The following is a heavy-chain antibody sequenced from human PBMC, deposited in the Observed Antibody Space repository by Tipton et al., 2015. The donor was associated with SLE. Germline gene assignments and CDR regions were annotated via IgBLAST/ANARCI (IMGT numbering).Heavy chain of an antibody. Sequence: TLSLTCAVYGGSFSGYYWSRIRQPPGKGLEWIGEINYSGSTNYNPSLKSRDTISMDTSKNQLSLKLSSVTAADTAVYYCARGGRGDGGNPFDPWGQGTLVTVSS. CDR1: GGSFSGYY. CDR3: ARGGRGDGGNPFDP. J-gene: IGHJ5*02. CDR2: INYSGST. V-gene: IGHV4-34*01. D-gene: IGHD4-23*01.